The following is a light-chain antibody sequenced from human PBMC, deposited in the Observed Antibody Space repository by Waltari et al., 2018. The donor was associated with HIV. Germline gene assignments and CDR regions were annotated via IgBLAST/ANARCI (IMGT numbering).Light chain of an antibody. CDR3: QQYHSIPWT. J-gene: IGKJ1*01. CDR1: HGVLSWPQNKNF. V-gene: IGKV4-1*01. Sequence: DIIMTQSPDSLAVSVGDRATIHCKSSHGVLSWPQNKNFLAWYQQKPGQPPKLLIYWASTRESGVPARFSGSGSGTDFSLTISSLQAEDVAIYYCQQYHSIPWTFGQGTKVEIK. CDR2: WAS.